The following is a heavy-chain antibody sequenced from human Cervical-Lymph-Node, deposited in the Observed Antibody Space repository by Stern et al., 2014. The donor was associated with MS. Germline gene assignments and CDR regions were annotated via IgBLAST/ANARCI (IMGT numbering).Heavy chain of an antibody. V-gene: IGHV3-33*01. Sequence: VQLLESGGGVVQPGRSLRLSCAASGFTFSNYGMHWVRQAPGKGLECLAVIWYDGNKKYYADSVKGRFTISRDNSKNTLFLQMSSLTAEDTALYYCARGNWNYEGMGYWGQGTLVTVSS. D-gene: IGHD1-7*01. J-gene: IGHJ4*02. CDR2: IWYDGNKK. CDR1: GFTFSNYG. CDR3: ARGNWNYEGMGY.